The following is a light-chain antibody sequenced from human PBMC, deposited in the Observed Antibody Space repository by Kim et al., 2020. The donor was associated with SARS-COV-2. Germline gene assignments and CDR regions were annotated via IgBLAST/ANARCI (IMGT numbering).Light chain of an antibody. CDR2: QAS. J-gene: IGKJ3*01. V-gene: IGKV1-5*03. CDR3: KQYETYWM. CDR1: QSVDGW. Sequence: DIQMTQSPSTLSAFVGDRVTITCRASQSVDGWLAWYQQKPGKAPRLLIYQASKLASGVPSRFSGSGSGTDFTLTVTNLQPDDSAVYYCKQYETYWMFGPGTRVDIK.